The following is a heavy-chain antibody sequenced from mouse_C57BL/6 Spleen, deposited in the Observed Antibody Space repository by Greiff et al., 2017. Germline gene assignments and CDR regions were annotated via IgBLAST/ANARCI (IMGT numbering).Heavy chain of an antibody. V-gene: IGHV1-15*01. J-gene: IGHJ4*01. D-gene: IGHD1-1*01. CDR2: IDPETGGT. CDR3: TRLYYGSSYERGYYAMDY. Sequence: QVQLQQSGAELVRPGASVTLSCKASGYTFTDYEMHWVKQTPVHGLEWIGAIDPETGGTAYNQKFKGKAILTADKSSSTAYMELRSLTSEDSAVYYCTRLYYGSSYERGYYAMDYWGQGTSVTVSS. CDR1: GYTFTDYE.